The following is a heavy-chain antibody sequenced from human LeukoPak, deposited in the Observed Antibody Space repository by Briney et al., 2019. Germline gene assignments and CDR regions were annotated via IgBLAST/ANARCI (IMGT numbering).Heavy chain of an antibody. V-gene: IGHV2-5*01. CDR2: ISWNDDK. Sequence: SGPTLLKPTPTLTLTCTFSGFSLSTRGVGVGWIRQPPGKALEWLALISWNDDKHYSPSLQSRLTITKDTSKNQVVLTMTNMYPVDTATYYCAHSVLAVFGTRAFDIWGQGTMVTVSS. J-gene: IGHJ3*02. D-gene: IGHD6-19*01. CDR1: GFSLSTRGVG. CDR3: AHSVLAVFGTRAFDI.